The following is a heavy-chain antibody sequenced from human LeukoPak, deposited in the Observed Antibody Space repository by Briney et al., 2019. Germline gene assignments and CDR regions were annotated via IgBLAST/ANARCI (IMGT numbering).Heavy chain of an antibody. V-gene: IGHV1-46*01. Sequence: GASVKVSCKASGYTFTSYGISWVRQAPGQGLEWMGIINPSGGSTSYAQKFQGRVTMTRDTSTSTVYMELSSLRSEDTAVYYCAREDVLERRRVFDYWGQGTLVTVSS. D-gene: IGHD1-1*01. CDR1: GYTFTSYG. CDR3: AREDVLERRRVFDY. CDR2: INPSGGST. J-gene: IGHJ4*02.